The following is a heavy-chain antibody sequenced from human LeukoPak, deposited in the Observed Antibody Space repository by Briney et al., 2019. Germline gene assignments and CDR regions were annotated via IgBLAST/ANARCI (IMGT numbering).Heavy chain of an antibody. D-gene: IGHD6-13*01. CDR2: INPNSGGT. Sequence: VASVKVSRKASGYTFTGYYMHWVRQAPGQGLEWMGWINPNSGGTNYAQKFQGRVTKTRDTSISTAYMELSRLRSDDTAVYYCARKGSTPRRWFDPWGQGTLVTVSS. CDR3: ARKGSTPRRWFDP. J-gene: IGHJ5*02. V-gene: IGHV1-2*02. CDR1: GYTFTGYY.